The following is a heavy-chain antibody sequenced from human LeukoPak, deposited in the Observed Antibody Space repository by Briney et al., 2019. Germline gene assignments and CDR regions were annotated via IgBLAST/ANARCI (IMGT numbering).Heavy chain of an antibody. Sequence: SETLSLTCTVSGGSISSSSYYWGWIRQPPGKGREWIGSIYYNGSTYYNPSLKSRVTMSVDTSKNQFSLKLRSVSTADTVVFYCARRIHGGIGWPFDYWGQGTLVTVSS. D-gene: IGHD6-19*01. CDR1: GGSISSSSYY. V-gene: IGHV4-39*01. J-gene: IGHJ4*02. CDR2: IYYNGST. CDR3: ARRIHGGIGWPFDY.